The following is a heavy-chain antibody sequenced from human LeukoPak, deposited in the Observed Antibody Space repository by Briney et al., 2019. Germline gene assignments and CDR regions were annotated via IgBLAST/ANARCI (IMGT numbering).Heavy chain of an antibody. CDR3: AKGTAAAGYFDY. Sequence: AGGSLRLSCAASGFTFDDYAMHWVRQAPGKGLEWVSLINGDGGSTYYADSVKGRFTISRDNSKNSLYLQMNSLRTEDTALYYCAKGTAAAGYFDYWGQGTLVTVSS. V-gene: IGHV3-43*02. D-gene: IGHD6-13*01. CDR1: GFTFDDYA. CDR2: INGDGGST. J-gene: IGHJ4*02.